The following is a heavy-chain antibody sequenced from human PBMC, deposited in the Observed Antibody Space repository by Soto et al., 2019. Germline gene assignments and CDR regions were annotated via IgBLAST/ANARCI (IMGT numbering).Heavy chain of an antibody. CDR1: GFTFSSYW. J-gene: IGHJ6*03. CDR2: IKQDGSEK. V-gene: IGHV3-7*01. D-gene: IGHD5-12*01. Sequence: PGGSLRLSCAASGFTFSSYWMSWVRQAPGKGLEWVANIKQDGSEKYYVDSVKGRFTISRDNAKNSLYLQMNSLRAEDTAVYYFARVATFYYYYYYMDVWGKGTTVTVSS. CDR3: ARVATFYYYYYYMDV.